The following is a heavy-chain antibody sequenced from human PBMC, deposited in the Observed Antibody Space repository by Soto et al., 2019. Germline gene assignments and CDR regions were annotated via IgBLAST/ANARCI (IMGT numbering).Heavy chain of an antibody. CDR1: GFTFSSYG. D-gene: IGHD5-18*01. V-gene: IGHV3-33*06. CDR2: IWYDGSNK. J-gene: IGHJ3*02. Sequence: GSLRLSCAASGFTFSSYGMHWVRQAPGKGLEWVAVIWYDGSNKYYADSVRGRFTISRDNSKNTLYLQMNSLRAEDTAVYYCAKLFYGDTRMQLWLVRYDAFDIWGQGTMVTVSS. CDR3: AKLFYGDTRMQLWLVRYDAFDI.